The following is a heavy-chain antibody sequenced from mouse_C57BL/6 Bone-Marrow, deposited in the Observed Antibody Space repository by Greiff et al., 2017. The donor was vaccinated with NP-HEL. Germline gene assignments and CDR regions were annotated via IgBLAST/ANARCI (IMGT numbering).Heavy chain of an antibody. J-gene: IGHJ1*03. CDR2: IYYSGTI. V-gene: IGHV3-5*01. CDR3: AREEGTVVAHWYFDV. Sequence: VQLQESGPGLVKPSQTVFLTCTVTGISITTGNYRWSWIRQFPGNKLEWIGYIYYSGTITYNPSLTSRTTITRDTPKNQFFLEMNSLTAEDTATYYCAREEGTVVAHWYFDVWGTGTTVTVSS. CDR1: GISITTGNYR. D-gene: IGHD1-1*01.